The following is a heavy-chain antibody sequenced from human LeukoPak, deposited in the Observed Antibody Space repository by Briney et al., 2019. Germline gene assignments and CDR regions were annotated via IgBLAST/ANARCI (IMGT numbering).Heavy chain of an antibody. Sequence: GASVKVSCKASGYTFTSYDINWVRQATGQGLEWMGWMNPNSGNTGYAQKFQGRVTITRNTSISTAYMELSSLRSEDTAVYYCAREEDYGDYLDYWGQGILVTVSS. D-gene: IGHD4-17*01. J-gene: IGHJ4*02. CDR1: GYTFTSYD. CDR2: MNPNSGNT. CDR3: AREEDYGDYLDY. V-gene: IGHV1-8*03.